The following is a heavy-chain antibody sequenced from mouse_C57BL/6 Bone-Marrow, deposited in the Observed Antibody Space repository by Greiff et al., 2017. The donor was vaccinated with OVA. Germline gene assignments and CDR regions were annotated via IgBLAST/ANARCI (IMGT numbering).Heavy chain of an antibody. Sequence: EVKLVESGPGLVKPSQTVFLTCPVTGISITTGNYRWSWIRQFPGNKLEWIGYIYYSGTITYNPSLTRRTTITRDTPKNQFFLEMNSLTAEDTATYYCAREIDHYYGGYFDVWGTGTTVTVSS. CDR1: GISITTGNYR. CDR3: AREIDHYYGGYFDV. CDR2: IYYSGTI. D-gene: IGHD1-2*01. J-gene: IGHJ1*03. V-gene: IGHV3-5*01.